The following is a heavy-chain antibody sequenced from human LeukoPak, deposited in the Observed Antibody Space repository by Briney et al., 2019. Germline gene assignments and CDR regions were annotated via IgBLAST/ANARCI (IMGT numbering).Heavy chain of an antibody. CDR2: INPSSGGT. V-gene: IGHV1-2*02. CDR1: GYTFTGYY. D-gene: IGHD1-26*01. J-gene: IGHJ4*02. CDR3: ASMVGATIGAFDF. Sequence: GASVKVSCKASGYTFTGYYMHWVRQAPGQGLEWMGWINPSSGGTNYAQKFQGRVTITRDTSITTAYMELSRLRSDDTALYYCASMVGATIGAFDFWGQGTPVTVSS.